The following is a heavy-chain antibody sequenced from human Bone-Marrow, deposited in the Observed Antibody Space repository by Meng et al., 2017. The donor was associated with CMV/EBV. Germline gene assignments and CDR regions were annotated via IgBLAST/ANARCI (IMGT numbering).Heavy chain of an antibody. CDR2: INHSGST. V-gene: IGHV4-34*01. Sequence: SETLSLTCAVYGGSFSGYYWSWIRQPPGKGLEWIGEINHSGSTNYNPSLKSRVTISVDTSKNQFSLKLSSVTAADTAVYYCAGLRSYYKAGFDPWGQGTLVTVSS. CDR3: AGLRSYYKAGFDP. J-gene: IGHJ5*02. D-gene: IGHD3-10*01. CDR1: GGSFSGYY.